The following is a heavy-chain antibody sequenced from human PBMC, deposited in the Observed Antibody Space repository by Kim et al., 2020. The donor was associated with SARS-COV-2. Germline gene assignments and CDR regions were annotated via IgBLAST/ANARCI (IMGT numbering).Heavy chain of an antibody. Sequence: GGSLRLSCAASGFTFDDYAMHWVRQAPGKGLEWVSGISWSSGSIGFADSVKGRFIISRDNAKNSLYLQMNSLRAEDTALYYCAKDSTGIAAAGTGGSFDYWGQGTLVTVSS. CDR1: GFTFDDYA. CDR3: AKDSTGIAAAGTGGSFDY. D-gene: IGHD6-13*01. J-gene: IGHJ4*02. V-gene: IGHV3-9*01. CDR2: ISWSSGSI.